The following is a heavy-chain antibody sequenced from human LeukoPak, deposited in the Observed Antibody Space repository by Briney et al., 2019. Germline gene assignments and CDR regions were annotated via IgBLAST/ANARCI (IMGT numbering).Heavy chain of an antibody. Sequence: GGSLRLSCAASGFTFSSYWMSWVRQAPGKGPEWVANIKPDGSERYYVDSVKGRFIVSRDNAKNSLFLQMTSLRAEDTAMYYCAEGSNYGDPSFWGQGTLVTVSS. J-gene: IGHJ4*02. CDR2: IKPDGSER. V-gene: IGHV3-7*01. CDR1: GFTFSSYW. CDR3: AEGSNYGDPSF. D-gene: IGHD4-17*01.